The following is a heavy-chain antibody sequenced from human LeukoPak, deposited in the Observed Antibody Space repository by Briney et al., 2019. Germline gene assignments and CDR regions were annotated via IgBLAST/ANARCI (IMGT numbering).Heavy chain of an antibody. CDR3: ASRALSFDY. Sequence: ASVKVSCKASGYTFTSYGISWLRQAPGQGLEWMGWINPNSGGTNYAQKFQGRVTMTRDTSISTAYMELSRLRSDDTAVYYCASRALSFDYWGQGTLVTVSS. J-gene: IGHJ4*02. D-gene: IGHD1-26*01. CDR1: GYTFTSYG. V-gene: IGHV1-2*02. CDR2: INPNSGGT.